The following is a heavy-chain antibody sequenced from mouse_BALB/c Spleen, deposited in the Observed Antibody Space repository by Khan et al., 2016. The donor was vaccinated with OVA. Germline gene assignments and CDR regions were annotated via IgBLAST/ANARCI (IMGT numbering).Heavy chain of an antibody. Sequence: EVQLQESGPGLVKTSQTVSLTCTVTGISITTGNYRWSWIRQFPGNKLEWMGFIFYSGSITYNPSLPSRPTITRDTSKNQFFLEMNSLTAEDTSTYYCARDSGFWYFDVWGAGTTFTVSS. D-gene: IGHD2-2*01. J-gene: IGHJ1*01. CDR2: IFYSGSI. V-gene: IGHV3-5*02. CDR3: ARDSGFWYFDV. CDR1: GISITTGNYR.